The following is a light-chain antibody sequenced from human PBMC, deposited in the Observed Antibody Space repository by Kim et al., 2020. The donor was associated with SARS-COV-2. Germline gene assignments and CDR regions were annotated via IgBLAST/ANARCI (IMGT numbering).Light chain of an antibody. Sequence: GQSSTISCTGTSSDVGGYIHVSWYQQHPGKAPKLIIYDVNKRPSGASDRFSGSKSANTASLTISVLQAEDEAEYYCASFTSSTTWVFGGGTQLTVL. CDR3: ASFTSSTTWV. CDR2: DVN. CDR1: SSDVGGYIH. V-gene: IGLV2-14*04. J-gene: IGLJ3*02.